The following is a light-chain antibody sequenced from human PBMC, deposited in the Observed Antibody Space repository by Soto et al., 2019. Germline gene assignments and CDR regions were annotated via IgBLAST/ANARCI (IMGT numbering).Light chain of an antibody. CDR3: QQYSKSPLT. CDR1: ESVSNNY. CDR2: GAS. J-gene: IGKJ1*01. V-gene: IGKV3-20*01. Sequence: EIVLTHSPDTLSLSPGERATLSCRASESVSNNYLAWYQQKPGQAPRLVIYGASSRATGIPDRFSGSGSGTDFTLTISILEPEDFAVYYCQQYSKSPLTFGQGTKVEIK.